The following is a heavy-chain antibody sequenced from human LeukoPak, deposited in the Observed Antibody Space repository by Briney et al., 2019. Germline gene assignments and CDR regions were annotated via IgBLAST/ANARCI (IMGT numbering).Heavy chain of an antibody. V-gene: IGHV3-74*01. Sequence: GGSLRLSCAASGFTFSETWMHWVRQVPGKGLVWVSRIRNDGSDARYAESVKGRFTISRDNAKNTLYLQMNSLRDEDTAVYYCARGVFDSSGYYFDYWGQGTLVTVSS. D-gene: IGHD3-22*01. CDR3: ARGVFDSSGYYFDY. CDR1: GFTFSETW. CDR2: IRNDGSDA. J-gene: IGHJ4*02.